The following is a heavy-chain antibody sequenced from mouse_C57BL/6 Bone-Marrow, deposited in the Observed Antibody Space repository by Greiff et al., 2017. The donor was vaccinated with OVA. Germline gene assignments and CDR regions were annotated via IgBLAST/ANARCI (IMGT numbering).Heavy chain of an antibody. CDR2: IRNFAFSI. J-gene: IGHJ4*01. CDR1: GFTFSDYG. V-gene: IGHV5-15*01. CDR3: ARQETTDYCAMDY. Sequence: VQLKESGGGLVQPGGSLKLSCAASGFTFSDYGMAWVRQAPRQGPEWVAFIRNFAFSIYYGDTVTGRFTISRENAENTLYLEESRLRSEDTAMYYCARQETTDYCAMDYWGQGTSVTVSS. D-gene: IGHD1-1*01.